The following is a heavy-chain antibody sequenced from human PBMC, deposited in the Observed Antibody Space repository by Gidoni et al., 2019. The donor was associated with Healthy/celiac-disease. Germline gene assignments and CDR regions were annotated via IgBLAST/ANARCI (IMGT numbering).Heavy chain of an antibody. V-gene: IGHV4-61*02. CDR3: AREAAVLLWFGELVVWFDP. CDR2: IYTSGST. J-gene: IGHJ5*02. Sequence: QVQLQESGPRLVKPSQTLSLTCTVSGGSISIGSYYWSWIRQPAGKGLEWIGRIYTSGSTNYNPSLKSRGTISVETSKNQFSLKLSSVTAADTAVYYCAREAAVLLWFGELVVWFDPWGQGTLVTVSS. D-gene: IGHD3-10*01. CDR1: GGSISIGSYY.